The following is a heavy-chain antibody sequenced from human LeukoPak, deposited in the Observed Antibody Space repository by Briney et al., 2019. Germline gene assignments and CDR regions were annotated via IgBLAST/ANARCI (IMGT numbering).Heavy chain of an antibody. D-gene: IGHD2-2*01. Sequence: PGGSLRLSCAASGFTFSSYSMNWVRQAPGKGLEGVSSISSSSSYIYYADSAKGRFTISRDNAKSSLYLQMNSLRAEDTAVYYCARDDIVVVPAANDYWGQGTLVTVSS. CDR3: ARDDIVVVPAANDY. CDR1: GFTFSSYS. J-gene: IGHJ4*02. CDR2: ISSSSSYI. V-gene: IGHV3-21*01.